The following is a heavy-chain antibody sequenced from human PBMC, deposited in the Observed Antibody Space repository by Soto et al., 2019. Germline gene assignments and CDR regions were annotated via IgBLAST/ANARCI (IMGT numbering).Heavy chain of an antibody. CDR1: GFAVSSNY. CDR2: IYSGGTT. D-gene: IGHD2-21*01. V-gene: IGHV3-53*01. J-gene: IGHJ3*02. Sequence: EVQLVESGGGLIQPGGSLRLSCAASGFAVSSNYMSWVRQAPGKGLEWVSLIYSGGTTYYADSVKGRFTISRDNSKNTHYLQMNSLRAEDTAVYYCARASKGTIYSPHAFDIWGQGTMVTVSS. CDR3: ARASKGTIYSPHAFDI.